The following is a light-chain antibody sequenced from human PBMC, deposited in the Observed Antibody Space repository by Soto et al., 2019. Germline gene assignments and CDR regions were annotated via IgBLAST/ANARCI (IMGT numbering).Light chain of an antibody. CDR3: QQYNNWPCT. V-gene: IGKV3-15*01. CDR1: QSVSSN. CDR2: GAS. Sequence: EIVMTQSPATLSVSPGERAALSCRATQSVSSNFAWYQQKPGQAPRLLIYGASTRATGIPARFSGSGSGTDFTLTISSLQAEDFAVYYCQQYNNWPCTFGQGTKLEIK. J-gene: IGKJ2*02.